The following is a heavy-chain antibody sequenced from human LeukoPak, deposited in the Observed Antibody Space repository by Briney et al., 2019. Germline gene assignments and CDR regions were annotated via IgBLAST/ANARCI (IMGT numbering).Heavy chain of an antibody. CDR2: ISWNSGSI. Sequence: SLRLSCAAPGFTFDDYAMHWVRQAPGKGLEWVSGISWNSGSIGYADSVKGRFTISRDNAKNSLYLQMNSLRAEDTALYYCAKDIRYDSSGFDYWGQGTLVTVSS. J-gene: IGHJ4*02. CDR3: AKDIRYDSSGFDY. V-gene: IGHV3-9*01. CDR1: GFTFDDYA. D-gene: IGHD3-22*01.